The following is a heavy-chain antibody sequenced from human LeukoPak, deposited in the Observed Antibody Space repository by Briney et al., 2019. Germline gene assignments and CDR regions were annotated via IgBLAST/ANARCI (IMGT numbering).Heavy chain of an antibody. J-gene: IGHJ2*01. V-gene: IGHV3-64*01. D-gene: IGHD1/OR15-1a*01. CDR3: AGSPPTGTTWYFDL. CDR1: GFTFSSYA. Sequence: GRSLRLSCAASGFTFSSYAMHWVRQAPGQGLEYVSAISSNGGSTYYANSVKGRFTISRDNSKNTLYLQMGSLRIEDMAVYYCAGSPPTGTTWYFDLWGRGTLVTVSS. CDR2: ISSNGGST.